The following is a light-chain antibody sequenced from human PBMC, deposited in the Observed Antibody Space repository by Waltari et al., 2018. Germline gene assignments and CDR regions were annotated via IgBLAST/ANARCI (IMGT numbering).Light chain of an antibody. J-gene: IGKJ2*01. CDR3: QQYHDYST. Sequence: VMTQSPDILSASPGETVTLSCRASQRSRTNVACYQHKPGQAPRLLIYNGATRHTGIPATFSGSGSGTEFTLTISSLQPEDFAVYFCQQYHDYSTFGQGTKLEIK. V-gene: IGKV3-15*01. CDR1: QRSRTN. CDR2: NGA.